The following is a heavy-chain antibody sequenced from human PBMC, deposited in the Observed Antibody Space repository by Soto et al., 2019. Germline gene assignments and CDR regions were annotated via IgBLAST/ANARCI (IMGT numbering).Heavy chain of an antibody. V-gene: IGHV1-8*01. CDR2: MNPNSGNT. CDR1: GYTFTSYD. CDR3: ARVGSVLRYFDWFGGNYYYYMDV. Sequence: ASVKVSCKASGYTFTSYDINWVRQATGQGLEWMGWMNPNSGNTGYAQKFQGRVTMTRNTSISTAYMELSSLRSEDTAVYYCARVGSVLRYFDWFGGNYYYYMDVWGKGTTVTVSS. D-gene: IGHD3-9*01. J-gene: IGHJ6*03.